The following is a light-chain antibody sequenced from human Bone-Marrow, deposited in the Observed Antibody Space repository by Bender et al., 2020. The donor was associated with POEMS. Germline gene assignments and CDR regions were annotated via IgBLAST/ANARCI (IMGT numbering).Light chain of an antibody. V-gene: IGLV1-44*01. CDR3: AVWNGSLNGWV. CDR1: SSNIGAHA. Sequence: QSVLTQPPSASGTPGQWVTISCSVGSSNIGAHAVNWYQHLPGTATKLLIYCSHRRPSEVPDRFSGSRSGTSASLAISGLQSEDEADYYCAVWNGSLNGWVFGGETKLTVL. J-gene: IGLJ3*02. CDR2: CSH.